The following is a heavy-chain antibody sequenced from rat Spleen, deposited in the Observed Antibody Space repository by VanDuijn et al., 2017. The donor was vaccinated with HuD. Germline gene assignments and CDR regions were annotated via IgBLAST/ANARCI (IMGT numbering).Heavy chain of an antibody. Sequence: EVQLVESDGGLVQPGRSLKLSCAASGFTFNNYGMAWVRQAPTKGLEWVATFSFDGTSTYYRDSVKGRFTISRDNAKSTLYLQMDSLRSEDTATYYCATCRGYNLFDYWGQGVMVTVSS. CDR1: GFTFNNYG. J-gene: IGHJ2*01. CDR3: ATCRGYNLFDY. V-gene: IGHV5-29*01. D-gene: IGHD1-5*01. CDR2: FSFDGTST.